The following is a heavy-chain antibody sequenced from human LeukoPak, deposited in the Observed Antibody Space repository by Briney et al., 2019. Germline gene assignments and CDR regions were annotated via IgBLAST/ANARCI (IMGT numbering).Heavy chain of an antibody. J-gene: IGHJ5*02. CDR3: LRTAAGTRWFDP. CDR1: GESLNGHY. D-gene: IGHD6-13*01. V-gene: IGHV4-34*01. Sequence: SETLSFTCAVYGESLNGHYWSWIRQPPGKGPEWIGEGDDSGGTKFNPSLKGRVTISADTSKNQFSLKLSSVTAADTAVYYCLRTAAGTRWFDPWGQGTLVTVSS. CDR2: GDDSGGT.